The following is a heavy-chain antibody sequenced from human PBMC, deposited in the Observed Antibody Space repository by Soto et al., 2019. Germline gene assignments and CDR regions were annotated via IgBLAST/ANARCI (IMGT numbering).Heavy chain of an antibody. V-gene: IGHV3-30*18. J-gene: IGHJ3*02. D-gene: IGHD3-10*01. Sequence: QVQLVESGGGVVQPGTSLRLSCAASGFTSNSFVINWVRQAPGKGLEWLAVISSDGNNQYYADSVEGRFTISRDNSKKTLYLQVNRLRAEDTAVYCSAKERGVRDAFDIWGQGTMVTVS. CDR1: GFTSNSFV. CDR2: ISSDGNNQ. CDR3: AKERGVRDAFDI.